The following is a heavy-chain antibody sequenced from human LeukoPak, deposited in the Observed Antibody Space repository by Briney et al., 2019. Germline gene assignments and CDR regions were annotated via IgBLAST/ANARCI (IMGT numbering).Heavy chain of an antibody. CDR1: GGTFSSYA. V-gene: IGHV1-69*05. CDR3: ASAILDGYNDMYFDY. J-gene: IGHJ4*02. CDR2: IIPIFGTA. Sequence: SVKVSCKASGGTFSSYAISWVRQAPGQGLEWMGRIIPIFGTANYAQKFQGRVTFTTDESTSTAYMELSSLRSEDTAVYYCASAILDGYNDMYFDYWGQGTLVTVSS. D-gene: IGHD5-24*01.